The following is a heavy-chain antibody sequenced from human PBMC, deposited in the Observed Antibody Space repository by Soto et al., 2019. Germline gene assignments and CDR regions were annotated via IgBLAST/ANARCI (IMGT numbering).Heavy chain of an antibody. J-gene: IGHJ4*02. CDR2: ISPSSSTM. V-gene: IGHV3-48*01. CDR1: GFSFTSSS. Sequence: PGGSLRLSCAASGFSFTSSSMNWLRQAPGKGLEWVSYISPSSSTMYYADTVKGRFTISRDNAKNSLYLEVNSLRVEDTTEYFCARHGCSSPSCSFDYWGQEIMVTVSS. D-gene: IGHD2-2*01. CDR3: ARHGCSSPSCSFDY.